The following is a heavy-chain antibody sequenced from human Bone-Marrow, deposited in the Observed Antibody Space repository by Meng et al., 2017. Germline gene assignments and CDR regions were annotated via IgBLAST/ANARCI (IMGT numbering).Heavy chain of an antibody. D-gene: IGHD3-10*01. V-gene: IGHV4-34*01. J-gene: IGHJ4*02. CDR3: AGISYYYGSGSYYKSYYFDY. Sequence: QVQLQQWVAGLLKPSGTLSLTCAGYGGSFSGYYWSWIRQPPGKGLEWIGEINHSGSTNYNPSLKSRVTISVDTSKNQFSLKLSSVTAADTAVYYCAGISYYYGSGSYYKSYYFDYWGQGTLVTVSS. CDR2: INHSGST. CDR1: GGSFSGYY.